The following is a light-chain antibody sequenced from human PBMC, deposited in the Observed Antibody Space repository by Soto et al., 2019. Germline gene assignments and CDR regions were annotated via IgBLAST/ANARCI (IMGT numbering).Light chain of an antibody. J-gene: IGKJ1*01. Sequence: DIVMTQSPDSLAVSLGERATIKCKSSRSILSRSNNKSYLAWYQQKPGQPPKLLISWASTRESGVPDRFSGSGAGTDFNLTISSLQAEDGAVYHCQQYFDTPTFGQGTKVEIK. V-gene: IGKV4-1*01. CDR1: RSILSRSNNKSY. CDR2: WAS. CDR3: QQYFDTPT.